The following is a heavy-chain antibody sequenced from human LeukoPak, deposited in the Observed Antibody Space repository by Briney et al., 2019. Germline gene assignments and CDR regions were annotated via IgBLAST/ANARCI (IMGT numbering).Heavy chain of an antibody. CDR1: GFTFSSYW. CDR2: INSDGSST. V-gene: IGHV3-74*01. Sequence: GGSLRLSCAASGFTFSSYWMHWVRQAPGKGLVWVSRINSDGSSTSHADSVKGRFTISRDNAKNTLYLQMNSLRAEDTAVYYCAKAVAGTLYYFDYWGQGTLVTVSS. D-gene: IGHD6-19*01. CDR3: AKAVAGTLYYFDY. J-gene: IGHJ4*02.